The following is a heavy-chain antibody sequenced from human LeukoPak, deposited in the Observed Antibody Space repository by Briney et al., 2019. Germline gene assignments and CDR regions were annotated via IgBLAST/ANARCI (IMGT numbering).Heavy chain of an antibody. V-gene: IGHV1-69*04. D-gene: IGHD4-23*01. CDR3: ARDEDGGNSYG. Sequence: SVKVSCKASGGTFSSYAISWVRQAPGQGLEWMGRIIPILGIANYAQKFQGRVTTTADKSTSTAYMELSSLRSEDTAVYYCARDEDGGNSYGWGQGTLVTVSS. J-gene: IGHJ4*02. CDR2: IIPILGIA. CDR1: GGTFSSYA.